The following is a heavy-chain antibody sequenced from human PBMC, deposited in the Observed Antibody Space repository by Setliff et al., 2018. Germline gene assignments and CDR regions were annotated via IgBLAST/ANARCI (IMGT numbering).Heavy chain of an antibody. CDR1: GFTFTDYG. CDR2: INNYNFNT. J-gene: IGHJ4*02. V-gene: IGHV1-18*01. CDR3: ARINFYISSGYYYAPEL. Sequence: ASVKVSCKSSGFTFTDYGITWVRQVPGQGLEWMGWINNYNFNTQYAQKFQGRVTVTTDTSTTTAYMELRSLRADDTAVYYCARINFYISSGYYYAPELWGQGTTVTVPS. D-gene: IGHD3-22*01.